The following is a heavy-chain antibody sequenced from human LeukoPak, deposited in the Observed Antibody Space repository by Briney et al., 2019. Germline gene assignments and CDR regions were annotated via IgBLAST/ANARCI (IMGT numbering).Heavy chain of an antibody. Sequence: SETLSLTCTVSGGSISSYYWSWIRQPAGKGLEWIGRIYTSGSTNYNPSLKSRVTMSVDTSKNQFSLKLSSLTAADTAIYYCARGIESYGDYGYWGQGILVTVSS. CDR3: ARGIESYGDYGY. CDR2: IYTSGST. CDR1: GGSISSYY. V-gene: IGHV4-4*07. D-gene: IGHD4-17*01. J-gene: IGHJ4*02.